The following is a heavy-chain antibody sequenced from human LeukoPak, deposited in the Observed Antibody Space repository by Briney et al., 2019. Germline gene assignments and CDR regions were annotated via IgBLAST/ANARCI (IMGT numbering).Heavy chain of an antibody. Sequence: GGSLRLSCDASGFTFSSDWMHWVRQAPGKGLVWVSRIDPAGSSTYFADFVKGRFSVSRDNAKNTVYLQMTSLTAEDTAVYYCTRGISGNYGNFDYWGQGTLVTVST. D-gene: IGHD1-26*01. V-gene: IGHV3-74*01. CDR3: TRGISGNYGNFDY. J-gene: IGHJ4*02. CDR1: GFTFSSDW. CDR2: IDPAGSST.